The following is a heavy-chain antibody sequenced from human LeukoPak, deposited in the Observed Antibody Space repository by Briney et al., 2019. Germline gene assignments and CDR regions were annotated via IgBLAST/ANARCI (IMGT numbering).Heavy chain of an antibody. CDR1: GGSVSSGSYY. D-gene: IGHD3-10*01. J-gene: IGHJ5*02. CDR2: IYYSGST. CDR3: ARDNGELLYRS. V-gene: IGHV4-61*01. Sequence: PSETLSLTCTVSGGSVSSGSYYWSWIRQPPGKGLEWIGYIYYSGSTNYNPSLKSRVTISVDTSKNQFSLKLSSVTAADTAVYYCARDNGELLYRSWGQGTLVTVSS.